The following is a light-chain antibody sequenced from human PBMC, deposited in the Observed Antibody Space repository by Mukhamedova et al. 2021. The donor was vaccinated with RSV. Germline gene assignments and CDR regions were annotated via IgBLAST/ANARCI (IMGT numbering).Light chain of an antibody. CDR3: QHYNNIPHT. V-gene: IGKV1-27*01. CDR2: GAS. Sequence: WYQRRVHGRGPKLLIYGASSLQSGVPSRFSGSGSETDFTLTISSLQSEDVATYFCQHYNNIPHTFGGGTKVEI. J-gene: IGKJ4*01.